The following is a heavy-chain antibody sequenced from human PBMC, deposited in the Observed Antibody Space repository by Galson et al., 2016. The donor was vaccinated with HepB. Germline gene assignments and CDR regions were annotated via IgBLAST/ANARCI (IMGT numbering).Heavy chain of an antibody. CDR1: GFSFSSYE. CDR2: TNAGGGKL. J-gene: IGHJ2*01. Sequence: SLRLSCAASGFSFSSYEMNWVRQAPGKGLEWVAYTNAGGGKLYYPDSVRGRFTISRDNAKESLYLQMNSLTAEDTGLYYCVRDGATWHFDFWVRGTLVTVAS. V-gene: IGHV3-48*03. CDR3: VRDGATWHFDF. D-gene: IGHD1-26*01.